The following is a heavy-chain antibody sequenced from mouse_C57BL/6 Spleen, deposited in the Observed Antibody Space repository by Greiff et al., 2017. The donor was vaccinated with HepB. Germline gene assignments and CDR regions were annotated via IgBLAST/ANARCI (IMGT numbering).Heavy chain of an antibody. CDR3: VRLQYAMDY. CDR2: IRSKSNNYAT. Sequence: EVQGVESGGGLVQPKGSLKLSCAASGFSFNTYAMNWVRQAPGKGLEWVARIRSKSNNYATYYADSVKDRFTISRDDSESMLYLQMNNLKTEDTAMYCCVRLQYAMDYWGQGTSVTVSS. CDR1: GFSFNTYA. J-gene: IGHJ4*01. V-gene: IGHV10-1*01.